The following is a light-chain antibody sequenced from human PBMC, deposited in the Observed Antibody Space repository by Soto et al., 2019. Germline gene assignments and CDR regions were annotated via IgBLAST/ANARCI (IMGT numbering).Light chain of an antibody. V-gene: IGKV1-39*01. CDR3: QQTYSTLSIT. J-gene: IGKJ5*01. Sequence: IQMTQSPSSLSASVGDRVTITCRASQSISSYLNWYQQKPGKAPKLLIYAASSLQSGVPSRFSGSGSGTDFTLTFSSLQPEDFATYYCQQTYSTLSITFGQGTRLEIK. CDR2: AAS. CDR1: QSISSY.